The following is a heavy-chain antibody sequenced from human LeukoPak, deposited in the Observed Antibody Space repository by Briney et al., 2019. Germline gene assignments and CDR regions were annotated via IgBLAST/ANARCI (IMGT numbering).Heavy chain of an antibody. V-gene: IGHV3-23*01. Sequence: GGSLRLSCAASGFTFSSYAMSWVRQAPGKGLEWVSAISGSGGSTYYADSVKGRSTISRDNSKNTLYLQMNSLRAEDTAVYYCAKDLEAYSSSSAIDYWGQGTLVTVSS. J-gene: IGHJ4*02. D-gene: IGHD6-6*01. CDR2: ISGSGGST. CDR1: GFTFSSYA. CDR3: AKDLEAYSSSSAIDY.